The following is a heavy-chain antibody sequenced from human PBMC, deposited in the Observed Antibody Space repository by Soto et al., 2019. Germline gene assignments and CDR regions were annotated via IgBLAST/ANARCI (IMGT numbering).Heavy chain of an antibody. CDR1: GFTVSSNY. V-gene: IGHV3-23*01. CDR3: SPHVSCSGGSCQYDAFDL. Sequence: EVQLLESGGGLVQPGGSLRLSCEGSGFTVSSNYMTWIRQAPGKGPEWVSTITADGGTYYADSVKGRFAMSRDTYENTLYLRMNSLGAEDTAAYYCSPHVSCSGGSCQYDAFDLRGQGTMVTVSS. D-gene: IGHD2-15*01. J-gene: IGHJ3*01. CDR2: ITADGGT.